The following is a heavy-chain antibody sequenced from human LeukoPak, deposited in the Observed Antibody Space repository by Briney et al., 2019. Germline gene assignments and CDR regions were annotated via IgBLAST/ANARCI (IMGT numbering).Heavy chain of an antibody. CDR3: ARGGPAAGRFDY. CDR2: ISISSSYI. V-gene: IGHV3-21*04. Sequence: GGSLRLSCAASGFTFSSYSMNWVRQAPGKGLEWVSSISISSSYIYYADSVKGRFTISRDNAKNSLYLQMNSLRAEDTAVYYCARGGPAAGRFDYWGQGTLVTVSS. CDR1: GFTFSSYS. D-gene: IGHD6-13*01. J-gene: IGHJ4*02.